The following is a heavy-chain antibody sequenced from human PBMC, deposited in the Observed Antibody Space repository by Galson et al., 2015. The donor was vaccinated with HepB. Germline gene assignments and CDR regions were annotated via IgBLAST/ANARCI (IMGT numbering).Heavy chain of an antibody. V-gene: IGHV3-30*02. CDR1: GFTFSNYG. CDR2: IRYDGSIQ. CDR3: ARNTPSSGYHGLHY. Sequence: SLRLSCAASGFTFSNYGMHWVRQAPGKGLEWVAYIRYDGSIQYYADSVKGRFTISRDNSKNTLYLQMTSLRAEDTAVYYCARNTPSSGYHGLHYGGQGTLVTVSS. J-gene: IGHJ4*02. D-gene: IGHD5-12*01.